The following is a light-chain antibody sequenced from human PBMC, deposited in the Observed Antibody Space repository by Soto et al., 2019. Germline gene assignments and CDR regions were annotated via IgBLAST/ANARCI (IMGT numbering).Light chain of an antibody. CDR3: QHYGTSTST. Sequence: EISLTQSPATLSLSSWERATLSFRASQSISGTYVAWYQQKNGQAPRLVIYSASTRATGIPERLRGSGYGTDLTITISRMEHEDFAVYYCQHYGTSTSTFGRGTKVDIK. V-gene: IGKV3-20*01. CDR1: QSISGTY. CDR2: SAS. J-gene: IGKJ1*01.